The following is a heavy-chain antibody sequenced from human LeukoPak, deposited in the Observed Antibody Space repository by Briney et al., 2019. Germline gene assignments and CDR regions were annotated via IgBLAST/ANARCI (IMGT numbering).Heavy chain of an antibody. Sequence: ASVNVSCKASGYTFTSYGISWVRQAPGQGLEWVGCISAYNGNTNYAQKLQGRVTMTTDTSTSTAYMELRSLRSDDTAVYYCARWRQERYYYDSSGYYPQYYYGMDVWGQGTTVTVSS. CDR3: ARWRQERYYYDSSGYYPQYYYGMDV. CDR1: GYTFTSYG. V-gene: IGHV1-18*01. D-gene: IGHD3-22*01. J-gene: IGHJ6*02. CDR2: ISAYNGNT.